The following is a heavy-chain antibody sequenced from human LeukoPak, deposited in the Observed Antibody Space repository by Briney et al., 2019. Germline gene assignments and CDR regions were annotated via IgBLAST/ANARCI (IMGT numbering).Heavy chain of an antibody. J-gene: IGHJ5*02. V-gene: IGHV5-51*01. CDR2: IYPGDSDT. CDR3: ARHADGSGSYYWFDP. Sequence: GESLKISCKGSGYSFTSYWIGWVRQMPGKGLEWMGIIYPGDSDTRYSPSFQGQVTISADKSISTAYLQWSSLKASDTAMYYCARHADGSGSYYWFDPWGQGTLVTVSS. D-gene: IGHD3-10*01. CDR1: GYSFTSYW.